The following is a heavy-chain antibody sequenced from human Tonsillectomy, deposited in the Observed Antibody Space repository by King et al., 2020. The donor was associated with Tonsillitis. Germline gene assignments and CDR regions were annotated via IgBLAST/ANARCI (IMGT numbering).Heavy chain of an antibody. CDR2: IYYSGST. CDR1: GGSISSFY. Sequence: VQLQESGPGLVKPSETLSLTCTVSGGSISSFYWSWIRQPPGKGLEWLGYIYYSGSTNYNPSLKSRVTISVHTSKNQFSLKLSSVTAADTAVYYCARGNYGLDAFDIWGHGTMVTVSS. D-gene: IGHD3-16*01. J-gene: IGHJ3*02. V-gene: IGHV4-59*01. CDR3: ARGNYGLDAFDI.